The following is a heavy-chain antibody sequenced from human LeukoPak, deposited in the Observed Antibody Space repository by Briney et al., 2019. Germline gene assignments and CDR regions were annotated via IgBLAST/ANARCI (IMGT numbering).Heavy chain of an antibody. CDR3: TTGSPGSSGYYLGFDY. CDR2: IKSKTDGGTT. Sequence: GGTLRLSCAASGFTFSDAWMSWVRQAPGKGLEWVGRIKSKTDGGTTDYATPVKGRFTISRDDSKNTLYLQVNSLKTEDTAVYYCTTGSPGSSGYYLGFDYWGQGTLVTVSS. CDR1: GFTFSDAW. V-gene: IGHV3-15*01. D-gene: IGHD3-22*01. J-gene: IGHJ4*02.